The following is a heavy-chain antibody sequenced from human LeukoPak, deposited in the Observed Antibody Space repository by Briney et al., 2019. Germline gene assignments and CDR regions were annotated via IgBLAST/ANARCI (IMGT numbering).Heavy chain of an antibody. V-gene: IGHV4-4*07. CDR3: ARDPMTTVNGPVDWFDP. CDR2: IYHSGST. D-gene: IGHD4-11*01. Sequence: PSETLSLTCTVSGGSISSYYWSWIRQPAGKGLEWVGSIYHSGSTYYNPSLKSRVTISVDTSKNQFSLKLSSVTAADTAVYYCARDPMTTVNGPVDWFDPWGQGTLVTVSS. CDR1: GGSISSYY. J-gene: IGHJ5*02.